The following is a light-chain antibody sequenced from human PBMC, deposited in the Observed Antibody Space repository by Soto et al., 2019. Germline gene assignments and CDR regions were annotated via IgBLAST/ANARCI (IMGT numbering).Light chain of an antibody. J-gene: IGKJ1*01. CDR3: QQYDSSPWT. Sequence: EIVLTQSPGTLSLSPGERATLSCRASQSLSSSYLAWYQQKPGQAPRPLIYGASSRATGIPDRFSGSGSGTDFTLTISRLEPEDFAVYYCQQYDSSPWTFGQGTKVEIK. V-gene: IGKV3-20*01. CDR2: GAS. CDR1: QSLSSSY.